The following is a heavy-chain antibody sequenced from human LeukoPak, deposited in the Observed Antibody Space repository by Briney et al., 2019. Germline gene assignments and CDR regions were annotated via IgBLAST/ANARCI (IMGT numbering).Heavy chain of an antibody. V-gene: IGHV1-46*01. CDR3: ARPGATMDAFDI. J-gene: IGHJ3*02. CDR1: GYSFISYY. D-gene: IGHD1-26*01. Sequence: ASVKVSCKASGYSFISYYMHWVRQAPGQGLEWMGIINPSGGRRSYAQKFQGRVTMTRDTSTSTVYMELSSLRSEDTAVYYCARPGATMDAFDIWGQGTMVTVSS. CDR2: INPSGGRR.